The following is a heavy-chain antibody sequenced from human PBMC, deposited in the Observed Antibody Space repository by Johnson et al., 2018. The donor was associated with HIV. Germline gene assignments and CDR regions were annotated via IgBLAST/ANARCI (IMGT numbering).Heavy chain of an antibody. V-gene: IGHV3-30*02. Sequence: QVQLVESGGGVVQPGWSLRLSCAASGFTFSSYGMHWVRQAPGKGLEWVAFIRYDGSNKYYADSVKGRFTISRDNSKNTLYLQMNSLRAEDTAVYYCAKDSSRYYDSRGAFDIWGQGTMVTVSS. J-gene: IGHJ3*02. D-gene: IGHD3-22*01. CDR3: AKDSSRYYDSRGAFDI. CDR2: IRYDGSNK. CDR1: GFTFSSYG.